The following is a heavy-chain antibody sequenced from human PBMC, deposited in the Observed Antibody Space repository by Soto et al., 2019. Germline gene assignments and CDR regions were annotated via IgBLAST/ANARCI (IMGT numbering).Heavy chain of an antibody. D-gene: IGHD3-22*01. V-gene: IGHV1-58*02. CDR3: ARGLTTDYYDSSGSLGD. CDR2: IVVGSGNT. J-gene: IGHJ4*02. Sequence: SVKVSCKASGFTFTSSAMQWVRQARGQRLEWIGWIVVGSGNTNYAQKFQERVTITRDMSTSTAYMELSSLRSEDTAVYYCARGLTTDYYDSSGSLGDWGQGTLVTVSS. CDR1: GFTFTSSA.